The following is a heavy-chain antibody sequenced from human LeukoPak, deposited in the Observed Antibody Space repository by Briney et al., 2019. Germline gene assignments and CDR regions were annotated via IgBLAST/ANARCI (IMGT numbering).Heavy chain of an antibody. CDR3: AIRQYYYDSSGYPPVSYGMDV. D-gene: IGHD3-22*01. Sequence: GASVKVSCKASGGTFSSYAISWVRQAPGQGLEWMGGIIPIFGTANYAQKFQGRVTITTDESTSTAYMELSSLRSEDTAVYYCAIRQYYYDSSGYPPVSYGMDVWGQGTTVTVSS. J-gene: IGHJ6*02. V-gene: IGHV1-69*05. CDR2: IIPIFGTA. CDR1: GGTFSSYA.